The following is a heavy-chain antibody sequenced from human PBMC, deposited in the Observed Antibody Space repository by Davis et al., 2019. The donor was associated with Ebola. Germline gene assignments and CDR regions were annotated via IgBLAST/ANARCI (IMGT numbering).Heavy chain of an antibody. Sequence: AASVKVSCKASGYTFTGYFLHWVRQAPGQGLEWMGRINPNSGGTNYAQKLQGRVTMTTDTSTSTAYMELRSLRSDDTAVYYCARGVDYGEQFDYWGQGTLVTVSS. CDR3: ARGVDYGEQFDY. CDR1: GYTFTGYF. J-gene: IGHJ4*02. CDR2: INPNSGGT. V-gene: IGHV1-2*06. D-gene: IGHD4-17*01.